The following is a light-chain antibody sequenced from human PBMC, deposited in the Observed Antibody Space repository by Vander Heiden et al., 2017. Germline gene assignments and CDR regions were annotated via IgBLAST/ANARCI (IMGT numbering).Light chain of an antibody. Sequence: DIQMTQSPSSLSASVGDRVTITCRASQNIDTFLNWFHQKPGQAPKLLIYGAATLQSGVPTRFTGSGSGAHFTLTISSLQPEDFGIYYCQQSYFTSWTFGQGTKVEIK. CDR3: QQSYFTSWT. CDR1: QNIDTF. J-gene: IGKJ1*01. CDR2: GAA. V-gene: IGKV1-39*01.